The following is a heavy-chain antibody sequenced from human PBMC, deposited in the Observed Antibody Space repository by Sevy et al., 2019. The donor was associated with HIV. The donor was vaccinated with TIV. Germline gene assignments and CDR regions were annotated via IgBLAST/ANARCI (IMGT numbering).Heavy chain of an antibody. D-gene: IGHD3-22*01. V-gene: IGHV1-2*02. CDR3: ARNGYYYDSSGPNDY. CDR2: INPKSGDT. J-gene: IGHJ4*02. CDR1: GYTFTDYY. Sequence: ASVKVSCKASGYTFTDYYLHWVRQAPGQGIEWMGWINPKSGDTNYAQNFQGRVTMTRDTAISAAYMQLSRLSSDDTALYYCARNGYYYDSSGPNDYWGQGSMVTVSS.